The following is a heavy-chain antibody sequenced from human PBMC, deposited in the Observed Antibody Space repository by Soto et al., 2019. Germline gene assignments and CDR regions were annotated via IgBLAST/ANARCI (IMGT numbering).Heavy chain of an antibody. Sequence: GGSLRLSCAASGFTFSGSAMHWVRQASGKGLEWVGRIRSKANSYATAYAASVKGRFTISRDDSKNTAYLQMNSLKTEDTAVYYCTRRPYDYIWGSYRHAFDIWGQGTMVTVS. J-gene: IGHJ3*02. CDR2: IRSKANSYAT. CDR3: TRRPYDYIWGSYRHAFDI. D-gene: IGHD3-16*02. CDR1: GFTFSGSA. V-gene: IGHV3-73*01.